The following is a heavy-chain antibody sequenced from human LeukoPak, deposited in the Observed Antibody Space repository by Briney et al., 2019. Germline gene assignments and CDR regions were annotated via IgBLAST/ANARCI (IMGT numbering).Heavy chain of an antibody. Sequence: ASVKVSCKASGYSFTNYGISWVRQAPGQGLEWMGWSSAYNGNTNYAQRLQGRVTMTRNTSISTAYMELSSLRSEDTAVYYCARWVTMVRGVPNDAFDIWGQGTMVTVSS. J-gene: IGHJ3*02. V-gene: IGHV1-18*01. CDR1: GYSFTNYG. D-gene: IGHD3-10*01. CDR2: SSAYNGNT. CDR3: ARWVTMVRGVPNDAFDI.